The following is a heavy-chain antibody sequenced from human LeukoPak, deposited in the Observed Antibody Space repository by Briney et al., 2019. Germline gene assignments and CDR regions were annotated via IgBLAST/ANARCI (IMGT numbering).Heavy chain of an antibody. CDR3: AKDRPRRDSSGCYPIFDY. Sequence: GGSLRLSCAASGFTVSSNYMSWVRQAPGKGLEWVSVIYSGGSTYYADSVKGRFTISRDNSKNTLYLQMNSLRAEDTAVYYCAKDRPRRDSSGCYPIFDYWGQGTLVTVSS. V-gene: IGHV3-53*01. CDR1: GFTVSSNY. J-gene: IGHJ4*02. CDR2: IYSGGST. D-gene: IGHD3-22*01.